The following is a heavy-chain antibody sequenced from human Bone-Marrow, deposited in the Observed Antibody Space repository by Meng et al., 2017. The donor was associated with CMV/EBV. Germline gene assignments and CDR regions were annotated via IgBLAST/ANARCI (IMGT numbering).Heavy chain of an antibody. V-gene: IGHV3-23*01. CDR1: GFTFSSYA. CDR2: ISGSGGST. CDR3: AKDYCTNGVCHTHSVPGLSRRGIAAAGAFDY. D-gene: IGHD2-8*01. J-gene: IGHJ4*02. Sequence: GESLKISCATSGFTFSSYAMSWVRQAPGKGLEWVSAISGSGGSTYYADSVKGRFTISRDNSKNTLYLQMNSLRAEDTAVYYCAKDYCTNGVCHTHSVPGLSRRGIAAAGAFDYWGQGTLVTVSS.